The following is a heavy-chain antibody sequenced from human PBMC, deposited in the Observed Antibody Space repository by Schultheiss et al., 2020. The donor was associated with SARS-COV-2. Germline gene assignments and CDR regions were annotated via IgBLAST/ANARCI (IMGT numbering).Heavy chain of an antibody. CDR3: AKRRTGDQGYYFDY. CDR1: GFTFDDYA. CDR2: ISWNSGSI. D-gene: IGHD7-27*01. J-gene: IGHJ4*02. Sequence: SLKISCAASGFTFDDYAMHWVRQAPGKGLEWVSGISWNSGSIGYADSVKGRFTISRDNAKNSLYLQMNSLRAEDTAVYYRAKRRTGDQGYYFDYWGQGTLVTVSS. V-gene: IGHV3-9*01.